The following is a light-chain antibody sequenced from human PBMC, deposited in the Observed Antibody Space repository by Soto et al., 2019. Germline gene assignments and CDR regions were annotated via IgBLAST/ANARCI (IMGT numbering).Light chain of an antibody. CDR1: QSINFY. CDR2: DAS. J-gene: IGKJ4*01. Sequence: DIVLTQSPATLSLSPGDRATLSCRASQSINFYLAWYQQKPGQSPRLLIYDASKRATGIPVRFSGSGSGTDFTLPSTSLEPEDFAIYYCQQRSDWPPLTFGGGTKVEIK. V-gene: IGKV3-11*01. CDR3: QQRSDWPPLT.